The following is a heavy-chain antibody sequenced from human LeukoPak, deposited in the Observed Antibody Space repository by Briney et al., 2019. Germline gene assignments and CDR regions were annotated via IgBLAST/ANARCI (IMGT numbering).Heavy chain of an antibody. CDR1: GGSLSHYY. Sequence: SETLSLTCAVYGGSLSHYYWSWIRQPPGKGLEWIGEINHSGSTNYNPSLKSRVTISVDTSKNQFSLKLSSVTAADTAVYYCASPIPGIAVAGTFDYWGQGTLVTVSS. D-gene: IGHD6-19*01. J-gene: IGHJ4*02. CDR3: ASPIPGIAVAGTFDY. CDR2: INHSGST. V-gene: IGHV4-34*01.